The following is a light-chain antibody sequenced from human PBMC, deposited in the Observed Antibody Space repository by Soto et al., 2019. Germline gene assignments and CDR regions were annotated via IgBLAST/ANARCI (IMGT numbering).Light chain of an antibody. CDR1: QSISDK. Sequence: MTQSPSTLSASVGDRVTITCRASQSISDKSAWYQQKPGQAPRLLMFGASTRATGIPARFSGSGSGTDFTLTITGLQSEDFAVYYCQQYKSWPYTLGQGTKVDIK. V-gene: IGKV3-15*01. J-gene: IGKJ2*01. CDR2: GAS. CDR3: QQYKSWPYT.